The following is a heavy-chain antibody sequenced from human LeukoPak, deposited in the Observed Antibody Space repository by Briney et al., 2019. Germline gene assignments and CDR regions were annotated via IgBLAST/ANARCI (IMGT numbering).Heavy chain of an antibody. Sequence: GGSLRLFCAASGFTFSGSPILWVRQASGKGLEWVGRIRSKAVNYATAYAASVQGRCTISRDDSKNTAYLQLNSLKTEDTAVYYCTQSNYWGQGALVTVSS. V-gene: IGHV3-73*01. CDR2: IRSKAVNYAT. J-gene: IGHJ4*02. CDR1: GFTFSGSP. CDR3: TQSNY.